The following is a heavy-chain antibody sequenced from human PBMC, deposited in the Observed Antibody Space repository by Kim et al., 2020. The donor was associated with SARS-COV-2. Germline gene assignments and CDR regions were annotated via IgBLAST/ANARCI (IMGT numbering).Heavy chain of an antibody. CDR1: GYSFTSYW. D-gene: IGHD2-2*01. V-gene: IGHV5-51*01. Sequence: GESLKISCKGSGYSFTSYWIGWVRQMPGKGLEWMGIIYPGDSDTRYSPSFQGQVTISADKSISTAYLQWSSLKASDTAMYYCARRDCSSTSCSHFDYWGQGTLVTVSS. CDR3: ARRDCSSTSCSHFDY. CDR2: IYPGDSDT. J-gene: IGHJ4*02.